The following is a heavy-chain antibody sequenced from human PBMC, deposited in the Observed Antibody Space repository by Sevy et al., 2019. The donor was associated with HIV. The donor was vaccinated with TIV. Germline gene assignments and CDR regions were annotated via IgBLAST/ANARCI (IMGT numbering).Heavy chain of an antibody. V-gene: IGHV1-8*01. J-gene: IGHJ6*02. CDR3: ARRSYYDFWSGYSPPYYYYGMDV. CDR1: GYTFTSYD. D-gene: IGHD3-3*01. Sequence: ASVKVSCKASGYTFTSYDINWVRQATGQGLEWMGWTNPNSGNTGYAQKFQGRVTMTRNTSISTANMELSSLRSEDTAVYYCARRSYYDFWSGYSPPYYYYGMDVWGQGTTVTVSS. CDR2: TNPNSGNT.